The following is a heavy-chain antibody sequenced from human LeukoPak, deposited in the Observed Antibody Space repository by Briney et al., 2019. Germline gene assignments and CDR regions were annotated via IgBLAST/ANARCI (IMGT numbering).Heavy chain of an antibody. D-gene: IGHD5-12*01. CDR3: ARDQGIYNHRIIDS. CDR1: GYTFTGYY. J-gene: IGHJ4*02. Sequence: DSVKVSCKASGYTFTGYYMHWVRQAPGQGLEWMGWINPNSGGTNYAQKFQGRVTMTRDTSISTAYMELSRLRSDDTAVYYCARDQGIYNHRIIDSWGQGTLVTVSS. V-gene: IGHV1-2*02. CDR2: INPNSGGT.